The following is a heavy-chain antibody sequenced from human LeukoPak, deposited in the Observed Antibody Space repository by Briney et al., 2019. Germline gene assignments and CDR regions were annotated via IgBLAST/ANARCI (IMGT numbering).Heavy chain of an antibody. V-gene: IGHV1-69*13. CDR1: GGTFSSYA. CDR2: IIPIFGTA. Sequence: SVKVSCKASGGTFSSYAISWVRQAPGQGLEWMGGIIPIFGTANYAQKFQGRVTTTADESTSTAYMELSSLRSEDTAVYYCARSVLDSSSVFDYWGQGTLVTVSS. D-gene: IGHD6-6*01. CDR3: ARSVLDSSSVFDY. J-gene: IGHJ4*02.